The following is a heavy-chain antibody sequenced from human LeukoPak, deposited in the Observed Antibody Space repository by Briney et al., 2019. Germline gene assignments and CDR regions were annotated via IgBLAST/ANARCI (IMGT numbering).Heavy chain of an antibody. CDR3: AKDIYGSGSYYGNGLDV. D-gene: IGHD3-10*01. CDR2: INYSGST. CDR1: DGSISNHY. J-gene: IGHJ6*02. Sequence: SETLSLTCTVSDGSISNHYWSWIRQPPGKGLEGIGNINYSGSTKYNSSLKSRVVMSVDTSKNQFSLKLSSVTAADTAVYYCAKDIYGSGSYYGNGLDVWGRGTTVTVSS. V-gene: IGHV4-59*11.